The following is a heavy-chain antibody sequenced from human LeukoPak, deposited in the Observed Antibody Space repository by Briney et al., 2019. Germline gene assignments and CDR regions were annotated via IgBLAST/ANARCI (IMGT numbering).Heavy chain of an antibody. Sequence: GGSLRLSCAASGFTFSSYSMNWVRQAPGKGLEWVSYISSSSSTIYYADSVKGRFTISRDISKNTLYLQMNSLRAEDTAVYYCATPLTGLNYWGQGTLVTVSS. J-gene: IGHJ4*02. CDR2: ISSSSSTI. CDR3: ATPLTGLNY. CDR1: GFTFSSYS. V-gene: IGHV3-48*01. D-gene: IGHD1-14*01.